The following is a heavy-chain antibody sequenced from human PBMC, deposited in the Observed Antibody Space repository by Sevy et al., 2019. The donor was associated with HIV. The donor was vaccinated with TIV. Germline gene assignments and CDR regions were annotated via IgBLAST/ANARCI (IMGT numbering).Heavy chain of an antibody. J-gene: IGHJ5*02. CDR2: IIPIFGTA. D-gene: IGHD2-15*01. CDR1: GGTFSSHA. CDR3: ARDLIVVAAGPSWGFDP. Sequence: ASVKVSCKASGGTFSSHAISWVRQAPGQGLEWMGGIIPIFGTANYAQKFQGRVTITADESTSTAYMELSSLRSEDTAVYYCARDLIVVAAGPSWGFDPWGQGTLVTVSS. V-gene: IGHV1-69*13.